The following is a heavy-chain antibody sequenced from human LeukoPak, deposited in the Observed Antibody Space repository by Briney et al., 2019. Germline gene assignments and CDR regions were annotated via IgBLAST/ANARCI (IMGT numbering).Heavy chain of an antibody. CDR3: ARPVAMVRGVPYYFDY. J-gene: IGHJ4*02. CDR2: IYPGDSDT. V-gene: IGHV5-51*01. Sequence: GESLKISCKGSGYSFTSYWIGWVRQMPGKGLEWMGIIYPGDSDTRYSPSFQGQVTISADKSISTAYLQWSSLKASDTAVYYCARPVAMVRGVPYYFDYWGQGTLVTVSS. D-gene: IGHD3-10*01. CDR1: GYSFTSYW.